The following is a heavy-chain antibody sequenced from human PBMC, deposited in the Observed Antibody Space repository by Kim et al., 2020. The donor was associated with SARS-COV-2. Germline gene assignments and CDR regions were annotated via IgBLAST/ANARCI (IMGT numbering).Heavy chain of an antibody. D-gene: IGHD2-15*01. J-gene: IGHJ4*02. CDR2: T. CDR3: ARDRLRSQLDY. V-gene: IGHV1-46*01. Sequence: TSYAQKFQGRVTMTRDTSTSTVYMELSSLRSEDTAVYYCARDRLRSQLDYWGQGTLVTVSS.